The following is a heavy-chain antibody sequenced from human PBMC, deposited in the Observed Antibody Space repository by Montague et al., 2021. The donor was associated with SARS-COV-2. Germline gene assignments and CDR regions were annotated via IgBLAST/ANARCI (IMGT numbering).Heavy chain of an antibody. D-gene: IGHD3-22*01. Sequence: SETLSLTCAVYGGSFSGYYWSWIRQPPGKGLEWIGEINQSGSTNYNPSLKSRVTLSVDTSKKQFSLKLSSLTAADTAVYYCVRVAGGYYHDSSAYFDYWGQGSLVTVSS. J-gene: IGHJ4*02. CDR2: INQSGST. CDR1: GGSFSGYY. V-gene: IGHV4-34*01. CDR3: VRVAGGYYHDSSAYFDY.